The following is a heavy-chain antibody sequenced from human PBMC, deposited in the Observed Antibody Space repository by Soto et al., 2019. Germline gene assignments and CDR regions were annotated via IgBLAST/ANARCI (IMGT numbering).Heavy chain of an antibody. CDR1: GFALSSFD. CDR3: ARDALVQGVHPPDY. CDR2: IWYVGSNE. J-gene: IGHJ4*02. V-gene: IGHV3-33*01. D-gene: IGHD3-10*01. Sequence: QVQLAESGGGVIQPGRSLRLSCAASGFALSSFDMHWVRQAPGKGLEWVGVIWYVGSNEYYAQSVKGRFTISRDNSKNTLYLQMNSLRVEDTAVYYCARDALVQGVHPPDYWGQGTLVTVSS.